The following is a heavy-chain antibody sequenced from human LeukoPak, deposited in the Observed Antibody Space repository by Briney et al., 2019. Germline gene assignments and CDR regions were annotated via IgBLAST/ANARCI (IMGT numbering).Heavy chain of an antibody. V-gene: IGHV3-64D*06. CDR1: GFTFSSYA. J-gene: IGHJ4*02. Sequence: GGAPRLSCSASGFTFSSYAMHWVRQAPGRGLEYVSAISSNGGSTYYADSVKGRFTISRDNSKNTLYLQMSSLRAEDTAVYYCVKDLGALGDYWGQGTLVTVSS. CDR3: VKDLGALGDY. D-gene: IGHD3-10*01. CDR2: ISSNGGST.